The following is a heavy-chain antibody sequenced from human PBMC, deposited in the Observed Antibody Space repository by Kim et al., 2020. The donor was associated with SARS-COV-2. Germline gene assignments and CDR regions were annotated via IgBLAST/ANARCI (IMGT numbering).Heavy chain of an antibody. V-gene: IGHV3-23*03. CDR2: IHSGGSST. CDR3: AVFSGSSWYEPLHY. Sequence: GGSLRLSCAATGFTFSSYAMSWVRQAPGKGLDWVSIIHSGGSSTYYADSVRGRFTISRDNAKNTLYLQMNSLRAEDTAVYYCAVFSGSSWYEPLHYWGQGTLVTVSS. J-gene: IGHJ4*02. CDR1: GFTFSSYA. D-gene: IGHD6-13*01.